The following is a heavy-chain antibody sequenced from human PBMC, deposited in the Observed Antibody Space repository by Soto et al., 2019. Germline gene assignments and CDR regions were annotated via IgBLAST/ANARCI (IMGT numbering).Heavy chain of an antibody. CDR1: GFTFSSYG. Sequence: QVQLVESGGGVVQPGRSLRLSCAASGFTFSSYGMHWVRQAPGKGLEWVAVIWYEGSNKYYADSVKGRFTISRDNSKNTLYPQMNSLRAEDTAVYYCARDRLEMATRSLSYWGQGTLVTVSS. CDR3: ARDRLEMATRSLSY. D-gene: IGHD3-16*01. CDR2: IWYEGSNK. J-gene: IGHJ4*02. V-gene: IGHV3-33*01.